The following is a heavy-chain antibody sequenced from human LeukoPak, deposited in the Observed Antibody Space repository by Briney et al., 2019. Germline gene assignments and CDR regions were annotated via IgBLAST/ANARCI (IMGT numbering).Heavy chain of an antibody. CDR2: ISWDGGST. CDR1: GFTFDDYA. Sequence: GGSLRLSCAASGFTFDDYAMHWVRQAPGKGLEWVSLISWDGGSTYYADSVKGRLTISRDNSKNSLYLQMNSLRAEDTALYYCAKDRDIAAAGTGYFDYWGQGTLVTVSS. CDR3: AKDRDIAAAGTGYFDY. D-gene: IGHD6-13*01. V-gene: IGHV3-43D*03. J-gene: IGHJ4*02.